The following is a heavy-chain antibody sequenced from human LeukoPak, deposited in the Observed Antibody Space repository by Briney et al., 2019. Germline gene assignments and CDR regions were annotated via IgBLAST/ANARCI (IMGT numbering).Heavy chain of an antibody. CDR3: ARTYGSGTYYLDW. D-gene: IGHD3-10*01. CDR2: IYHSGAI. Sequence: PSETLSLTCAVSGYSISSGYYWGWIRQPPGKGLEWIGSIYHSGAIYYNPSLKSRVTISVDTSRNQFSLKLSSATAADTAVYYCARTYGSGTYYLDWWGQGILVTVSS. CDR1: GYSISSGYY. V-gene: IGHV4-38-2*01. J-gene: IGHJ4*02.